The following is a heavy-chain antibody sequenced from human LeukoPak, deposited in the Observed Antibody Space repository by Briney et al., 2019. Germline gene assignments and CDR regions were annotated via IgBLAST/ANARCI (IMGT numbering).Heavy chain of an antibody. D-gene: IGHD3-3*02. Sequence: GGSLRLSCAASGFTFDDYGMSWVRQAPGKGLEWVSGINWNGGSTGYADSVKGRFTISRDNAKNSLYLQMNSLRAEDTAVYYCARDPQGILPNQLDYWGQGTLVTVSS. CDR1: GFTFDDYG. CDR2: INWNGGST. J-gene: IGHJ4*02. CDR3: ARDPQGILPNQLDY. V-gene: IGHV3-20*04.